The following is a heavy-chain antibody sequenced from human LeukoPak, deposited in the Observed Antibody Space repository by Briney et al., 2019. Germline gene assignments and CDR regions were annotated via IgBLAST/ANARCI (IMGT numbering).Heavy chain of an antibody. CDR2: INHSGIT. J-gene: IGHJ4*02. Sequence: SETLSLTCAVYGVSFSYYYWSWVRQPPGKGLEWVGEINHSGITNYNPSLKSRVTISADTSKNQFSLKLTSVTAADTAVYYCANPARDFADSGAITWWGQGTLVTVSS. CDR1: GVSFSYYY. D-gene: IGHD4-17*01. V-gene: IGHV4-34*01. CDR3: ANPARDFADSGAITW.